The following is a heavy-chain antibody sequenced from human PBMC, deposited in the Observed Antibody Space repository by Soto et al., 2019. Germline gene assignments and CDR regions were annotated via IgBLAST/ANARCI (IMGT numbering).Heavy chain of an antibody. CDR2: ISAYNGNT. D-gene: IGHD6-13*01. Sequence: ASVKVSCKASGYTFTSYGISWVRQAPGQGLEWMGGISAYNGNTNYAQKLQGRVTMTTDTSTSTAYMELSSLRSEDTAVYYCATTDSIAAALRWFDPWGQGTLVTVSS. J-gene: IGHJ5*02. CDR3: ATTDSIAAALRWFDP. CDR1: GYTFTSYG. V-gene: IGHV1-18*01.